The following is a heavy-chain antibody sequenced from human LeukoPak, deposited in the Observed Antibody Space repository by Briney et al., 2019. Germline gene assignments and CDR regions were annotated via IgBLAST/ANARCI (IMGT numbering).Heavy chain of an antibody. CDR2: IKQDGSQK. J-gene: IGHJ3*02. D-gene: IGHD1-26*01. V-gene: IGHV3-7*05. Sequence: PGGSLRLSCAASGFTFSSYWMTWVRQAPGKGLEWVASIKQDGSQKYYMDSVRGRFTISRDNAKNSLYLQMNSLRAEDTAVYYCAQRGPTGPFDIWGQGTMVTVSS. CDR1: GFTFSSYW. CDR3: AQRGPTGPFDI.